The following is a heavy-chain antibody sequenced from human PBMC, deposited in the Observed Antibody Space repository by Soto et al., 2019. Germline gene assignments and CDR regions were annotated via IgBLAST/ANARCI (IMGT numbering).Heavy chain of an antibody. CDR3: ARDGHGMDV. Sequence: SLTCTVSGGSVSTGSYDWSWIRQPPGKGLEWVGKIFFTGSAHYNPSLRNRVTMSVDTSKDQFSLTLTSVTAADTAVYYCARDGHGMDVWGQGTTVTVSS. J-gene: IGHJ6*02. CDR2: IFFTGSA. V-gene: IGHV4-61*01. CDR1: GGSVSTGSYD.